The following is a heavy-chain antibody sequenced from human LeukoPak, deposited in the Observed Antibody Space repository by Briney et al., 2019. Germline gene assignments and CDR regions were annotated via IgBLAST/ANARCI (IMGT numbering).Heavy chain of an antibody. CDR1: GFTFSAYT. CDR2: ISRSNSYI. V-gene: IGHV3-21*01. Sequence: GGSLRLSCAASGFTFSAYTMNWVRQAPGKGLEWVSSISRSNSYIYYADSLKGRFTISRDNAKNSLYLQMNDLRAEDTAVYYCAREAIFGVVIRNPFEIWGQGTMVTVSS. D-gene: IGHD3-3*01. J-gene: IGHJ3*02. CDR3: AREAIFGVVIRNPFEI.